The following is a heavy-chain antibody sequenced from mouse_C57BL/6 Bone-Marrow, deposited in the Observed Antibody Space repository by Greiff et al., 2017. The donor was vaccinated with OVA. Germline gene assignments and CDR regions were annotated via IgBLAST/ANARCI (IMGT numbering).Heavy chain of an antibody. CDR3: ARDDYSVFDY. D-gene: IGHD2-12*01. J-gene: IGHJ2*01. Sequence: QVQLQQPGAELVMPGASVKLSCKASGYTFTSYWMHWVKQRPGQGLEWIGEIDPSDSYTNYNQKFKGKSTLTVDKSSSTAYMQLSSLTSEDSAVYYCARDDYSVFDYWGQGTTLTVSS. CDR2: IDPSDSYT. V-gene: IGHV1-69*01. CDR1: GYTFTSYW.